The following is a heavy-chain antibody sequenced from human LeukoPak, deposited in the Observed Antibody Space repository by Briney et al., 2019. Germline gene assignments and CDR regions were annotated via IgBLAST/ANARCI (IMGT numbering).Heavy chain of an antibody. J-gene: IGHJ5*02. CDR1: GFTFSSYG. D-gene: IGHD5-24*01. CDR3: AKDRDGYMFDWFDP. CDR2: ISGSGGSA. V-gene: IGHV3-23*01. Sequence: GGSLRLSCAASGFTFSSYGMSWVRQAPGMGLEWVSAISGSGGSASYADSVKGRFTISRDNSKNTLYLQMNSLRAEDTAVYYCAKDRDGYMFDWFDPWGQGTLVTVSS.